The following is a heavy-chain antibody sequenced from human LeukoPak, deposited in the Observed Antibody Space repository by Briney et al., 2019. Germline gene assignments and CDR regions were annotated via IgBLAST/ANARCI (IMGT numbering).Heavy chain of an antibody. J-gene: IGHJ4*02. Sequence: ASVKVSCTASGYTFTSYGISWVRQAPGQGLEWMGWISAYNGNTNYAQKLQGRVTMTTDTSTSTAYMELRSLRSDDTAVYYCARESAAAGTDNFDYWGQGTLVTVSS. CDR1: GYTFTSYG. D-gene: IGHD6-13*01. V-gene: IGHV1-18*01. CDR2: ISAYNGNT. CDR3: ARESAAAGTDNFDY.